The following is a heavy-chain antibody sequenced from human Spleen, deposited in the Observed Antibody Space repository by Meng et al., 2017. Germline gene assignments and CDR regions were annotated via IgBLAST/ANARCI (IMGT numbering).Heavy chain of an antibody. CDR1: GGSFSDYY. CDR2: INHSGST. CDR3: ARGPTTMAHDFDY. Sequence: SETLSLTCVVSGGSFSDYYWSWIRQPPGKGLEWIGEINHSGSTNYNPSLESRATISVDTSQNHLSQKLSSVTATDSAVYYCARGPTTMAHDFDYWGQGTLVTVSS. V-gene: IGHV4-34*01. J-gene: IGHJ4*02. D-gene: IGHD4-11*01.